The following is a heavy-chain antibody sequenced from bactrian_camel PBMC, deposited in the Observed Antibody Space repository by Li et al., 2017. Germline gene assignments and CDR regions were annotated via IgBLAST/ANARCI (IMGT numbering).Heavy chain of an antibody. D-gene: IGHD5*01. Sequence: EPGGGAAQAGGPLRLSCESSAHNISRACMAWVRQRAGFASEGVEILDVAGRTSYATTVKGRFTISRDDTRNAATFYLQMNALKPEDTAMYYCAVDTGRIRPDGWLLESTYRNWGQGTQVTVS. J-gene: IGHJ4*01. V-gene: IGHV3S26*01. CDR1: AHNISRAC. CDR3: AVDTGRIRPDGWLLESTYRN. CDR2: ILDVAGRT.